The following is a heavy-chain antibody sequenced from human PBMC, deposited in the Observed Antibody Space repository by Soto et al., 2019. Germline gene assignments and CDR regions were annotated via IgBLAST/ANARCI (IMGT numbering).Heavy chain of an antibody. CDR1: GYTFTTYQ. V-gene: IGHV1-46*01. Sequence: EASVKVSCKASGYTFTTYQMHWVRQAPGQGLEWMGIVNPSSHSTSYAQKFQGRVTMTRDTSTSTAYMELRSLRSDDTAVYYCARADGDIVVVVAATPPQWFDHWGQGTLVTVSS. J-gene: IGHJ5*02. D-gene: IGHD2-15*01. CDR3: ARADGDIVVVVAATPPQWFDH. CDR2: VNPSSHST.